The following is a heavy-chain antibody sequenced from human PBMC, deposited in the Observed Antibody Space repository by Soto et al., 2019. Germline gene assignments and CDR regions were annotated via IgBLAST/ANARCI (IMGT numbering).Heavy chain of an antibody. J-gene: IGHJ4*02. V-gene: IGHV4-59*01. CDR1: GGSISSNY. CDR2: VYNSGST. CDR3: ARYRREAVAGYTLDN. D-gene: IGHD6-13*01. Sequence: SETLSVTCTVSGGSISSNYWTWIRQPPGKGLEWIGYVYNSGSTNYNPSLKSRVTISEDTSKSQFSLKVNSMTAADTAVYYCARYRREAVAGYTLDNWGQGILVTVSS.